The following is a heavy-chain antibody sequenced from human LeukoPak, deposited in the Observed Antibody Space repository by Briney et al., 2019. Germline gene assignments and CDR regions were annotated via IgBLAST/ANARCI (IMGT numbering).Heavy chain of an antibody. CDR2: INPNSGGT. J-gene: IGHJ4*02. CDR3: ARGQYSSSFRDYCNY. D-gene: IGHD6-13*01. V-gene: IGHV1-2*02. CDR1: GYTFTGYY. Sequence: GASVKVSCKASGYTFTGYYMHWVRQAPGQGLDWMGWINPNSGGTNYAQKFQGRVNMTRDTSISTAYMELSRLRSDDTAVYYCARGQYSSSFRDYCNYWGQGSLVTVSS.